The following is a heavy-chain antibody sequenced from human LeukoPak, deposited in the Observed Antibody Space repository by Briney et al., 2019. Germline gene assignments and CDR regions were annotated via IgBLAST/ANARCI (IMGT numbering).Heavy chain of an antibody. CDR2: ISSSSSYI. CDR1: GFTFSSYS. Sequence: GGSLRLSCAASGFTFSSYSMNWVRQAPGKGLEWVSSISSSSSYIYYADSVKGRFTISRDNAKNSLYLQMNSLRAEDTAVYYCARYIAVGANDAFDIWGQGTMVTVSS. D-gene: IGHD6-19*01. V-gene: IGHV3-21*01. CDR3: ARYIAVGANDAFDI. J-gene: IGHJ3*02.